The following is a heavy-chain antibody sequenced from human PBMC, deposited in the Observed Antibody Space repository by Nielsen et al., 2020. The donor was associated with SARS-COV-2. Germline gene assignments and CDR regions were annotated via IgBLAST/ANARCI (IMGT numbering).Heavy chain of an antibody. V-gene: IGHV4-31*03. CDR2: IYYSGST. D-gene: IGHD6-6*01. J-gene: IGHJ4*02. CDR1: GGSISSSSYY. Sequence: SETLSLTCTVSGGSISSSSYYWGWIRQPPGKGLEWIGYIYYSGSTYYNPSLKSRVTISVDTSKNQFSLKLSSVTAADTAVYYCARDDRIAARRGVDYWGQGTLVTVSS. CDR3: ARDDRIAARRGVDY.